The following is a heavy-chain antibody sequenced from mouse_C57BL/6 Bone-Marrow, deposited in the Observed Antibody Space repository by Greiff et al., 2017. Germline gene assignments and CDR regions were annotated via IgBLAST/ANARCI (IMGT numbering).Heavy chain of an antibody. CDR2: INPYNGDT. V-gene: IGHV1-20*01. D-gene: IGHD1-1*01. Sequence: EVQLQQSGPELVKPGDSVKISCKASGYSFTGYFMNWVMQSHGQSLEWIGRINPYNGDTFYNQKFKGKATLTVDKSSSTAHMELRSLTSEDSAVYYCAREGNTTAFDYWGQGTTLTVSS. CDR3: AREGNTTAFDY. J-gene: IGHJ2*01. CDR1: GYSFTGYF.